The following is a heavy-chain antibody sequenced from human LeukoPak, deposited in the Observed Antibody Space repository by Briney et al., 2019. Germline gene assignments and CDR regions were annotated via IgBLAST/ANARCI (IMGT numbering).Heavy chain of an antibody. V-gene: IGHV3-23*01. CDR2: ISGTGGST. CDR1: GFTFSGNA. J-gene: IGHJ4*02. CDR3: AKGGLGAGKRVPFDY. D-gene: IGHD4/OR15-4a*01. Sequence: PGGSLRLSCVASGFTFSGNAMSWVRQAPGKGLEWVSGISGTGGSTYYADSVKGRFTISRDNSKNTLYLQMNSLRAEDTAVYYCAKGGLGAGKRVPFDYWGQGTLVTVSS.